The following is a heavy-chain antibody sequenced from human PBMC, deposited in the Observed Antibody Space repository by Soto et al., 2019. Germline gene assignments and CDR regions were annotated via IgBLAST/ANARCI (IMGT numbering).Heavy chain of an antibody. CDR3: ARVPDLNYCSRTSCLYYFDY. V-gene: IGHV3-23*01. J-gene: IGHJ4*02. CDR1: GFTFSRYI. D-gene: IGHD2-2*01. Sequence: EVQLLESGGGLVQPGGSLRLSCVASGFTFSRYIMSWVRQAPGKGLEWVSTINSNGGSTYYADSVKGRFTVSRDNSRNSLYLQMNSLRAEDTAVYYCARVPDLNYCSRTSCLYYFDYLGQGGLVTVSS. CDR2: INSNGGST.